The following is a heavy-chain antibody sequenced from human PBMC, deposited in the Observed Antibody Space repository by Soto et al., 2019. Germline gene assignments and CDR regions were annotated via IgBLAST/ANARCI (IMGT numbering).Heavy chain of an antibody. J-gene: IGHJ6*02. CDR2: IFSNDAK. D-gene: IGHD5-18*01. CDR1: GFSLSNARVG. V-gene: IGHV2-26*01. Sequence: QVTLNESGPVLVKPTETLTLTCTVSGFSLSNARVGVSWIRQPPGKALEWLAHIFSNDAKSYRTSLKSSLTISKDTSKSQVVLTMTNMDPVDTATYYCARIGDTALLNNYYYHGMDVWGQGTTVTVSS. CDR3: ARIGDTALLNNYYYHGMDV.